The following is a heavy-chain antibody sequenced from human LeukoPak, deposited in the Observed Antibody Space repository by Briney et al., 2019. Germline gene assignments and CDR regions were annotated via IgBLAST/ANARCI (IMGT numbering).Heavy chain of an antibody. Sequence: GASVKVSCKASGYTFTGYYMHWVRQAPGQGLEWTGWINPNSGGTNYAQKFQGRVTMTRDTSISTAYMELSRLRSDDTAVYYCAREYYYGSGSYYAPDYYYYYGMDVWGQGTTVTVSS. J-gene: IGHJ6*02. D-gene: IGHD3-10*01. CDR1: GYTFTGYY. V-gene: IGHV1-2*02. CDR3: AREYYYGSGSYYAPDYYYYYGMDV. CDR2: INPNSGGT.